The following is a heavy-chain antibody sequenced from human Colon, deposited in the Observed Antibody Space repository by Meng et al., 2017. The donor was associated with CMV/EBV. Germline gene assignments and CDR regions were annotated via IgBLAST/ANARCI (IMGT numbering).Heavy chain of an antibody. Sequence: APLCEAGRAVEQPGVPLRPSCQDSGFTFTTYSMAWVRQAQGKGLAWVSMRSGDGRNTFYADSMKGRSTISRDNPKRNLYLHISALRADDTAIYFCARGSTTVTRHFDYWGQGSLVTVSS. J-gene: IGHJ4*02. CDR3: ARGSTTVTRHFDY. V-gene: IGHV3-23*01. CDR1: GFTFTTYS. D-gene: IGHD4-23*01. CDR2: RSGDGRNT.